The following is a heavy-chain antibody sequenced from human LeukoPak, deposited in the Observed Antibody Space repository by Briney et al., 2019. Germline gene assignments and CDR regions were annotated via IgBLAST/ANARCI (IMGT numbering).Heavy chain of an antibody. CDR2: IYHSGST. CDR1: GYSISSGYY. CDR3: ARRSLRGSYSYYFDY. D-gene: IGHD1-26*01. J-gene: IGHJ4*02. V-gene: IGHV4-38-2*02. Sequence: SETLSLTCTVSGYSISSGYYWGWIRQPPGKGLEWIGSIYHSGSTYYNPSLKSRVTISVDTSKNQFSLKLSSVTAADTAVYYCARRSLRGSYSYYFDYWGQGTLVTVSS.